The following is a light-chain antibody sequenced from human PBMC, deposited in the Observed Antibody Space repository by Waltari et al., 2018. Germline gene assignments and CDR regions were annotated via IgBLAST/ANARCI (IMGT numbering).Light chain of an antibody. CDR1: SSDVGGYNY. CDR3: SSYTSSSTQV. Sequence: QSALTQPASVSGSPGQSITISCTGTSSDVGGYNYVSWYQQHPGKAPKLMIYDVSSRPSGVSNRFSASKAGNPASLTISGLQAEDEAHYYCSSYTSSSTQVFGGGTKLTVL. CDR2: DVS. V-gene: IGLV2-14*03. J-gene: IGLJ2*01.